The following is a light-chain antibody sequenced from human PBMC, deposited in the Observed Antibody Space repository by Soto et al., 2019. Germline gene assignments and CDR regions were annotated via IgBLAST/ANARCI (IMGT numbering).Light chain of an antibody. J-gene: IGLJ1*01. V-gene: IGLV2-14*03. Sequence: QSALTQPASVTGSPGQSITISCNGTSSDVGGYNSVSWYQHHPGKAPKLLIYNVSSRPSWVSDRFSGSKSGNTASLTISGLQAEDEADYYCSSYTTSSTYVFGTGTKVTVL. CDR3: SSYTTSSTYV. CDR1: SSDVGGYNS. CDR2: NVS.